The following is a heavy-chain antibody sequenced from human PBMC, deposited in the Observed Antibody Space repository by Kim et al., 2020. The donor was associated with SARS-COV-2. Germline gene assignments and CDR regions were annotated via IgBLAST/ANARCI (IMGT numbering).Heavy chain of an antibody. CDR2: MWYDGTNK. D-gene: IGHD3-10*01. CDR1: GFTFSSYG. Sequence: GGSLRLSCAVSGFTFSSYGMHWVRQAPGKGLEWVALMWYDGTNKYYVDSVKGRFTISRDNSKNTLYLQMNSLRAEDTAVYYCAKDSASKWFGDSFPYSGMHVWGQGTTVTVSS. J-gene: IGHJ6*02. CDR3: AKDSASKWFGDSFPYSGMHV. V-gene: IGHV3-33*06.